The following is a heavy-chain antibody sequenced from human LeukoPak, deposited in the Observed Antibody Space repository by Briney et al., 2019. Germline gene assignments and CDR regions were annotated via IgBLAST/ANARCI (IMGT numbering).Heavy chain of an antibody. D-gene: IGHD6-19*01. CDR2: ISWNSGSI. J-gene: IGHJ4*02. V-gene: IGHV3-9*01. Sequence: GGSLRLSCAASGFTFDDYAMHWVRQAPGKGLEWVSGISWNSGSIGYADSVKGRFTISRDNAKNSLYLQMNSLRAEDTALYYCAKDAVAGFDYWGQGTLVTVSS. CDR1: GFTFDDYA. CDR3: AKDAVAGFDY.